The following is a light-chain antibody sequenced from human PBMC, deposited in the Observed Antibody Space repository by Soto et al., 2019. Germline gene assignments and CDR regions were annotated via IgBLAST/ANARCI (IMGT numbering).Light chain of an antibody. Sequence: QSALTQPASVSGSPGQSITISCTGTSSDVGGYNYVSWYQQHPGKAPKLMIYDVSNRPSGVSNRFSGSKSGNTASLTISGLQAEDEADYYCSSYTSSSTLEVGFGGGTKLTVL. J-gene: IGLJ2*01. CDR2: DVS. CDR1: SSDVGGYNY. CDR3: SSYTSSSTLEVG. V-gene: IGLV2-14*01.